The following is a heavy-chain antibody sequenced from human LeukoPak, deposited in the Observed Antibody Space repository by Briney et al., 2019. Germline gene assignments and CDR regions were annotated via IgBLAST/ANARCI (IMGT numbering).Heavy chain of an antibody. V-gene: IGHV4-31*03. CDR3: ARASLRYFDWLTLDY. CDR1: GGSISSGGYY. CDR2: IYYSGST. D-gene: IGHD3-9*01. Sequence: SETLSLTCTVSGGSISSGGYYWSRIRQHPGKGLEWIGYIYYSGSTYYNPSLKSRVTISVDTSKNQFSLKLSSVTAADTAVYYCARASLRYFDWLTLDYWGQGTLVTVSS. J-gene: IGHJ4*02.